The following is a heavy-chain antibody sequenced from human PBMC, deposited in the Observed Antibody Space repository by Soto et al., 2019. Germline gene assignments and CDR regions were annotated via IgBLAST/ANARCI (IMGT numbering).Heavy chain of an antibody. CDR3: ARDVGYCSSSTCLIDH. J-gene: IGHJ4*02. CDR1: GYTFNTYG. V-gene: IGHV1-18*01. CDR2: ISTFNGET. D-gene: IGHD2-2*01. Sequence: ASVKVSCKASGYTFNTYGISLVRQAPGQGLEWMGWISTFNGETRYAQKFQARVTVTTDTSTTTGYMELRSLRSDDTAVYYCARDVGYCSSSTCLIDHWGQGTLVTVSS.